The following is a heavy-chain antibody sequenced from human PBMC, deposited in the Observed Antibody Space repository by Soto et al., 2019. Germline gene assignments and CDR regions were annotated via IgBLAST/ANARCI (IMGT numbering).Heavy chain of an antibody. CDR1: GYTFTAFY. Sequence: QVQLVQSGPEIKRPGASVKVSCKTSGYTFTAFYVHWVRQAPGQGLEWMGWINPNSGGTFFAPKFQGWVTLSKDTSITTVYMELNSLKSDDTAVYFCIRGGLSVWNGDYWGQGTLVTVSS. CDR3: IRGGLSVWNGDY. D-gene: IGHD1-1*01. J-gene: IGHJ4*02. V-gene: IGHV1-2*04. CDR2: INPNSGGT.